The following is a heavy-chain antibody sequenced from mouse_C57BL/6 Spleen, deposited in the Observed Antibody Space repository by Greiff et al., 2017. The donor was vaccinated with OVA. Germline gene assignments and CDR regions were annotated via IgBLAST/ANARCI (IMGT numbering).Heavy chain of an antibody. V-gene: IGHV5-4*01. CDR3: AREPYYYGSSPWFAY. Sequence: DVHLVESGGGLVKPGGSLKLSCAASGFTFSSYAMSWVRQTPEKRLEWVATISDGGSYTYYPDNVKGRFTISRDNAKNNLYLQMSHLKSEDTAMYYCAREPYYYGSSPWFAYWGQGTLVTVSA. CDR2: ISDGGSYT. D-gene: IGHD1-1*01. CDR1: GFTFSSYA. J-gene: IGHJ3*01.